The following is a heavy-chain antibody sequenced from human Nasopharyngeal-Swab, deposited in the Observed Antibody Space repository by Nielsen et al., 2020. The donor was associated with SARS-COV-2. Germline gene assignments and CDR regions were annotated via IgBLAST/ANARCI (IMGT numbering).Heavy chain of an antibody. CDR1: GGSISSYY. CDR3: ARGFDP. Sequence: ESLKISCTVSGGSISSYYWSWIRQPPGKGLEWIGYIYYSGSTNYNPSLKSRATISVDTSKNQFSLKLSSVTAADTAVYYCARGFDPWGQGTLVTVSS. V-gene: IGHV4-59*01. J-gene: IGHJ5*02. CDR2: IYYSGST.